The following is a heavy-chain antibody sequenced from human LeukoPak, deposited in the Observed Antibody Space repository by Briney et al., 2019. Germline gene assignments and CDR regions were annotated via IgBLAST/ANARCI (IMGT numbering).Heavy chain of an antibody. Sequence: GGSLRLSCAASGFTFSSYAMHWVRRAPGKGLEWVAVISYDGSNKYYADSVKGRFTISRDNSKNTLYLQMNSLRAEDTAVYYCARDGGMITGTVLDHWGQGTLVTVSS. CDR3: ARDGGMITGTVLDH. V-gene: IGHV3-30*01. CDR1: GFTFSSYA. J-gene: IGHJ4*02. D-gene: IGHD1-20*01. CDR2: ISYDGSNK.